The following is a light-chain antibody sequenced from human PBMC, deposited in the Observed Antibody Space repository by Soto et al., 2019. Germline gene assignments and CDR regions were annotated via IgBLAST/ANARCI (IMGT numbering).Light chain of an antibody. J-gene: IGKJ1*01. V-gene: IGKV3-15*01. CDR1: QSVSGN. CDR3: QQYNNRPPWT. Sequence: ETLMTQSPATLSVFPGERATLSRRASQSVSGNIAWYQQQPGQAPRLLIYDAATRASGVPDRFSGSGSGTEFTLTISSLQPEDFAIYYCQQYNNRPPWTFGQGTKVEIK. CDR2: DAA.